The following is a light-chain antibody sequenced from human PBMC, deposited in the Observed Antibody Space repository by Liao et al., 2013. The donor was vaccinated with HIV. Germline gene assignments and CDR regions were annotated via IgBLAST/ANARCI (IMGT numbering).Light chain of an antibody. CDR2: YDT. J-gene: IGLJ2*01. V-gene: IGLV3-1*01. CDR3: QAWDSNEVI. CDR1: ALPKQY. Sequence: SYELTQPPSVSVSPGQTARITCSGDALPKQYAYWYQQKPGQAPVLVIYYDTDRPSRIPDRYSGSNSGNTATLTISGTQAMDEADYYCQAWDSNEVIFGGGTKLSVL.